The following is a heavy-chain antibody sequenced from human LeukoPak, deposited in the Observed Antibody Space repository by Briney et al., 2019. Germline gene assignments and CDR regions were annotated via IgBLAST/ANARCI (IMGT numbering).Heavy chain of an antibody. CDR3: ATGIMPNYYDSSGYYYGALDY. Sequence: GGSLRLSCVASGFAVSSNHMNWVRQAPGKGLEWVSIFYIGGTTKYTDSVKGRFTISRDNSKNTLYLQVNSLRAGDTAVYYCATGIMPNYYDSSGYYYGALDYWGQGTLVTVSS. V-gene: IGHV3-53*01. CDR1: GFAVSSNH. J-gene: IGHJ4*02. D-gene: IGHD3-22*01. CDR2: FYIGGTT.